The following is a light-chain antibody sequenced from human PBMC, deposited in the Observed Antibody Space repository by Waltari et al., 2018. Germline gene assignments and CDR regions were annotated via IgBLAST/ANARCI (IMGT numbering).Light chain of an antibody. Sequence: DIQVTQSPSSLSASVGDTVTITCRASQGMNSWLAWYQQRPGKAPRSLIYATSTLQGGTPSRFSGSGSGTDFTLTIDSLQPEDFATYYFQQYYTFPPTFGGGTKVEIK. V-gene: IGKV1D-16*01. CDR3: QQYYTFPPT. CDR1: QGMNSW. CDR2: ATS. J-gene: IGKJ4*01.